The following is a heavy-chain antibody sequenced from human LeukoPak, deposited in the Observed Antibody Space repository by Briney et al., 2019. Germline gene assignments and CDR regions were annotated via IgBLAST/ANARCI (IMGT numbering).Heavy chain of an antibody. Sequence: PSETLSLTCAVSGASISTSIWWSWVRQSPGKGLEWIGEIHNGGSTNYNPSLKSRVSLSVDKSKNQFALNLNSVTAADTAVYYCARENNDYGGKKAFDYWGQGTLVNVSS. CDR1: GASISTSIW. J-gene: IGHJ4*02. V-gene: IGHV4-4*02. CDR3: ARENNDYGGKKAFDY. D-gene: IGHD4-23*01. CDR2: IHNGGST.